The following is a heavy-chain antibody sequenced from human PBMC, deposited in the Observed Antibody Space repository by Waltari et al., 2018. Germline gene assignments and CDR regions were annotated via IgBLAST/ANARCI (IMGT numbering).Heavy chain of an antibody. Sequence: EVHLVESGGGLIQPGGSLRLSCAASGFTVSSNYMTWVRQAPGKGLEGVSVIYSGGSSYYADSVKGRFTISRDSSKNTLYLQMNNLRADDTAIYFCATSPNQGYWGQGTLVTVSS. CDR2: IYSGGSS. V-gene: IGHV3-53*01. CDR3: ATSPNQGY. CDR1: GFTVSSNY. J-gene: IGHJ4*02.